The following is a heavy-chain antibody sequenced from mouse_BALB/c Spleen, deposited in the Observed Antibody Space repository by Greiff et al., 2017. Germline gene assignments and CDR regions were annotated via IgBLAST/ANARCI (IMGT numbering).Heavy chain of an antibody. CDR3: ARENPYYGFDY. J-gene: IGHJ2*01. CDR2: INSNGGST. D-gene: IGHD1-1*01. Sequence: EVKVVESGGGLVQPGGSLKLSCAASGFTFSSYGMSWVRQTPDKRLELVATINSNGGSTYYPDSVKGRFTISRDNAKNTLYLQMSSLKSEDTAMYYCARENPYYGFDYWGQGTTLTVSS. V-gene: IGHV5-6-3*01. CDR1: GFTFSSYG.